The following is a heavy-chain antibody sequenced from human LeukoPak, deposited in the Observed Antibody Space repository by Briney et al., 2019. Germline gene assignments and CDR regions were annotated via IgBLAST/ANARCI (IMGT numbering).Heavy chain of an antibody. V-gene: IGHV3-23*01. J-gene: IGHJ3*02. CDR2: ISGSGGST. D-gene: IGHD2-15*01. Sequence: GGSLRLSCAASGFSFSNYAMTWVRQAPGKGLEWVSAISGSGGSTYYADSVKGRVTISRDNSKNTLYLQMNSLRAEDTAVYYCAKGITKGYCSGGSCLGAFDIWGQGTMVTVSS. CDR3: AKGITKGYCSGGSCLGAFDI. CDR1: GFSFSNYA.